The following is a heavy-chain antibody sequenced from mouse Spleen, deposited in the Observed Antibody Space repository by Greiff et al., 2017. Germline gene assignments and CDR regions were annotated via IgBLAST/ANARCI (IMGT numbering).Heavy chain of an antibody. Sequence: VQLQQSGAELVRPGASVTLSCKASGYTFSDYEMHWVKQTPVHGLEWIGAIDPETGGTAYNQKFKGKAILTADKSSSTAYMELRSLTSEDSAVYYCTREPLGQDYFDYWGQGTTLTVSS. CDR1: GYTFSDYE. J-gene: IGHJ2*01. V-gene: IGHV1-15*01. CDR2: IDPETGGT. D-gene: IGHD3-3*01. CDR3: TREPLGQDYFDY.